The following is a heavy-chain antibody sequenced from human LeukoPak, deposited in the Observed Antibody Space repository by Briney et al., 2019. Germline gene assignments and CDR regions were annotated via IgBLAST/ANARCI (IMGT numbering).Heavy chain of an antibody. CDR3: ARDDGYYYDSSGSAVDY. V-gene: IGHV3-48*02. Sequence: GGSLRLSCAASGFTFSSYSMNWVRQAPGKGLEWVSYISSSSSTIYYADSVKGRFTISRDNAKNSLYLQMNSLRDEDTAVYYCARDDGYYYDSSGSAVDYWGQGTLVTVS. J-gene: IGHJ4*02. CDR1: GFTFSSYS. CDR2: ISSSSSTI. D-gene: IGHD3-22*01.